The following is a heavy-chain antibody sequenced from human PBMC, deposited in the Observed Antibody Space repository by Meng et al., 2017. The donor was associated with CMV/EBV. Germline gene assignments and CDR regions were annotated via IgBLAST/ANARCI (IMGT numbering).Heavy chain of an antibody. CDR2: ISGSGGST. V-gene: IGHV3-23*01. Sequence: GESLKISCAASGFTFSSYAMSWVRQAPGKGLEWVSAISGSGGSTYYADSVKGRLTISRDNSKNTLYLQMNSLRAEDTAVYYCAKDPISNLPYYFDYWGQGTLVTVSS. D-gene: IGHD4/OR15-4a*01. J-gene: IGHJ4*02. CDR3: AKDPISNLPYYFDY. CDR1: GFTFSSYA.